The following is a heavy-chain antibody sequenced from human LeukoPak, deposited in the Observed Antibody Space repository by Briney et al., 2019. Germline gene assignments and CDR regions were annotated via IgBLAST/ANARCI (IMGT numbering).Heavy chain of an antibody. CDR2: IFYSGRT. J-gene: IGHJ4*02. D-gene: IGHD5-18*01. CDR3: ARDLDSYGKSDY. CDR1: GGSISSSTYY. Sequence: SETLSLTCTVSGGSISSSTYYWGWIRQPPGKGLEWIGSIFYSGRTYYNPSLKSRVTISVATSKNQFSLKLSSVTAADTAVYYCARDLDSYGKSDYWGQGTLVTVSS. V-gene: IGHV4-39*07.